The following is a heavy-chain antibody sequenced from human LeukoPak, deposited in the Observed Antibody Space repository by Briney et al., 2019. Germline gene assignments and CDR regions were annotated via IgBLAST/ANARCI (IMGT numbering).Heavy chain of an antibody. CDR3: ARVGYNNGLDS. V-gene: IGHV3-48*03. CDR1: GFAFTNYE. CDR2: ISSSGTNI. D-gene: IGHD5-18*01. Sequence: GGSLRLSCAASGFAFTNYEMNWVRQAPGKGLEWVSKISSSGTNIYYADSVKGRFTISRDDAKNTLYLEMNSLRADDTAVYYCARVGYNNGLDSWGQGTLVTVSS. J-gene: IGHJ4*02.